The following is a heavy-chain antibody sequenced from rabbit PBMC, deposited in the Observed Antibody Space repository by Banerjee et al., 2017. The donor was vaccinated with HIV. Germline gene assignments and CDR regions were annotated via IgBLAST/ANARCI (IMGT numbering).Heavy chain of an antibody. J-gene: IGHJ4*01. CDR1: GISFTSMYY. D-gene: IGHD8-1*01. Sequence: QQQLEESGGGLVKPGGTLTLTCKASGISFTSMYYACWVRQAPGKGLEWIGCIYTGSGNTYYAYWAKGRFTISKTSSTTVTLQMTSLTAADTATYFCARDKTDGGSGYAFGLWGPGTLVTVS. V-gene: IGHV1S45*01. CDR2: IYTGSGNT. CDR3: ARDKTDGGSGYAFGL.